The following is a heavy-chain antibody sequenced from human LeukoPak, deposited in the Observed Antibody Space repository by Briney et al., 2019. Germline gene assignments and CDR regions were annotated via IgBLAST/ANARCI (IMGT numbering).Heavy chain of an antibody. V-gene: IGHV3-30*03. Sequence: GRSLRLSCAASGFTFSNYGMHWVRQAPGKGLEWVAVISYDGNNKYYADSVKGRFTISRDNSKNTLSLQMNSLRPEDTAVYYCVREVYDGNWFDPWGQGTLVTVSS. CDR3: VREVYDGNWFDP. CDR1: GFTFSNYG. CDR2: ISYDGNNK. D-gene: IGHD3-3*01. J-gene: IGHJ5*02.